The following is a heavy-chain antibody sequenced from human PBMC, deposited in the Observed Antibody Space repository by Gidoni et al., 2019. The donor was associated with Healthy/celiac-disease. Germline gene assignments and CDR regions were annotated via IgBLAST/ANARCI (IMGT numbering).Heavy chain of an antibody. V-gene: IGHV1-8*01. CDR3: ARGPSGYSYGHDY. CDR2: NPNSGNT. D-gene: IGHD5-18*01. Sequence: NPNSGNTGYAQKFQGRVTMTRNTSISTAYMELSSLRSEDTAVYYCARGPSGYSYGHDYWGQGTLVTVSS. J-gene: IGHJ4*02.